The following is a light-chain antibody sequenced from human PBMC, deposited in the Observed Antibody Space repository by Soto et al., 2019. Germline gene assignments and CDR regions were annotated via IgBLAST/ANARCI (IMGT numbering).Light chain of an antibody. CDR1: QNISNW. V-gene: IGKV1-5*03. CDR2: KAS. CDR3: QHYDGLPWT. J-gene: IGKJ1*01. Sequence: DIQMTQSPSTLSASIGDRVTITCRASQNISNWLAWYQQKPGKAPKLLIYKASSLEGGVPSRFSGSASGTEFTLTISSLQPDDFATYYCQHYDGLPWTFGQGTKGEIK.